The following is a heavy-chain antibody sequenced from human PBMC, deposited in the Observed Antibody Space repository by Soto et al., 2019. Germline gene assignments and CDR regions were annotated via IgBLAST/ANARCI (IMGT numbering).Heavy chain of an antibody. CDR3: AKDRGALRWSEEHFYFDF. CDR2: IWFDVSNK. D-gene: IGHD4-17*01. J-gene: IGHJ4*02. CDR1: GFTFSSYG. Sequence: GGSLRISCAASGFTFSSYGMHWVRQAPGKGLEWVAVIWFDVSNKYYRDSVKGRFTISRDNSKNTLYLQMNSLRAEDTAVYYCAKDRGALRWSEEHFYFDFWGQGALVTVSS. V-gene: IGHV3-30*02.